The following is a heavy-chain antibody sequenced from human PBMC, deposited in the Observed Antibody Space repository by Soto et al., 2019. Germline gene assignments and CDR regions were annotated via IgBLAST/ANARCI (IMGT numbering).Heavy chain of an antibody. CDR1: GFTFSSYA. V-gene: IGHV3-23*01. J-gene: IGHJ6*02. Sequence: EVQLLESGGGLVQPGGSLRLSCAASGFTFSSYAKSWVRQAPGKGLEWVSAISGSGGSTYYADSVKGRFTISRDNSKNTLYLQMNSLRAEDTAVYYCAKDRDTAMVNYYYYGMDVWGQGTTVTVSS. CDR3: AKDRDTAMVNYYYYGMDV. CDR2: ISGSGGST. D-gene: IGHD5-18*01.